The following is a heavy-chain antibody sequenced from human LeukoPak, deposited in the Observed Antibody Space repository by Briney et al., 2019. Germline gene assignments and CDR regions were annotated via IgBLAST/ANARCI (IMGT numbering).Heavy chain of an antibody. Sequence: GGSLRLSCAASGFTFSSYSMNWVRQAPGKGLEWVPSISSSSSYIYYADSVKGRFTISRDNAKNSLYLQMYSLRAEDTAVYYCAREVRYSSGLYYFDYWGQGALVTVSS. CDR3: AREVRYSSGLYYFDY. CDR2: ISSSSSYI. J-gene: IGHJ4*02. D-gene: IGHD6-19*01. V-gene: IGHV3-21*01. CDR1: GFTFSSYS.